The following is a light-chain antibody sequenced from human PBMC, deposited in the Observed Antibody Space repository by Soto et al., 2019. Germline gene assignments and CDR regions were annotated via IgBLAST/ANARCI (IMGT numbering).Light chain of an antibody. V-gene: IGKV1-39*01. CDR3: QQSYSTPLT. CDR2: AAS. Sequence: DIQMTQSPSSLSASVGDRVTITCRASQSISSYLNWYQQKPGKAPKLLIYAASSLQSGVPSRFSGCGAGTDFTLTISSLQPEDFATYYCQQSYSTPLTFGGGNKVEIK. CDR1: QSISSY. J-gene: IGKJ4*01.